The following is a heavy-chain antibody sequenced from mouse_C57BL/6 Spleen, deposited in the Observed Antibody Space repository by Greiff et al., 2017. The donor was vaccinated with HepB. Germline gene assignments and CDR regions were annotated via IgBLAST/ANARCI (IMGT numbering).Heavy chain of an antibody. D-gene: IGHD2-5*01. CDR2: INPSNGGT. CDR1: GYTFTSYW. J-gene: IGHJ1*03. CDR3: ASYYSNYSLWYFDV. V-gene: IGHV1-53*01. Sequence: QVQLQQSGTELVKPGASVKLSCKASGYTFTSYWMHWVKQRPGQGLEWIGNINPSNGGTNYNEKFKSKATLTVDKSSSTAYMQLSSLTSEDSAVYYCASYYSNYSLWYFDVWGTGTTVTVSS.